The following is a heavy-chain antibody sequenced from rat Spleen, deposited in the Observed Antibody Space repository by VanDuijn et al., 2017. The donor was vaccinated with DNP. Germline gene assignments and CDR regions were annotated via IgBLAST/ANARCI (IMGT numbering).Heavy chain of an antibody. CDR3: ATGVYGGYEDWFAH. J-gene: IGHJ3*01. D-gene: IGHD1-11*01. CDR1: GFTFSDYD. V-gene: IGHV5-20*01. CDR2: INYDGGST. Sequence: EVQLVESGGGLVQPGRSLKLSCATSGFTFSDYDMAWVRQAPKKGLEWVVTINYDGGSTYYRDSLKGRFTVSRDNAKNSQYLQMDSLRSEDTAIYYCATGVYGGYEDWFAHWGQGTLVTVSS.